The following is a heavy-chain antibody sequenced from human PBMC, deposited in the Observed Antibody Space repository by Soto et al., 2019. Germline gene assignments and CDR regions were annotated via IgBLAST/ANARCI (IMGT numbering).Heavy chain of an antibody. D-gene: IGHD3-22*01. J-gene: IGHJ4*02. V-gene: IGHV6-1*01. CDR1: GDSVSSNSAA. CDR2: TYYRSKWYN. CDR3: ARGGYYDSSGSPTDFDY. Sequence: SQTLSLTCAIFGDSVSSNSAAWNWIRQSPSRGLEWLGRTYYRSKWYNDYAVSVKSRITINPDTSKNQFSLQLNSVTPEDTAVYYCARGGYYDSSGSPTDFDYWGQGTLVTVSS.